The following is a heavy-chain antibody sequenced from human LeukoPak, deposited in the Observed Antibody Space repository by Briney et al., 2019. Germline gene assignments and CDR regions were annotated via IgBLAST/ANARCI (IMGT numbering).Heavy chain of an antibody. CDR1: GGSISSGDFY. D-gene: IGHD4-11*01. CDR2: IYHSGIT. Sequence: PSETLSLTCTVSGGSISSGDFYWSWIRQPPEKGLGYIGYIYHSGITFYNPSLRSRVTVSIDTSKNQFSLRLSSVTAADTAVYYCARDRSTVDYYGLDVWGQGTTVTVSS. V-gene: IGHV4-30-4*01. J-gene: IGHJ6*02. CDR3: ARDRSTVDYYGLDV.